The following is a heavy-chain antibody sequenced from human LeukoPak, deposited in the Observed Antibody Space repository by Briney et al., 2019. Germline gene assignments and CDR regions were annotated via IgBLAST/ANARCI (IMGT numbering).Heavy chain of an antibody. D-gene: IGHD3-9*01. J-gene: IGHJ4*02. V-gene: IGHV4-34*01. CDR2: INHSGST. CDR1: GGSFSGYY. CDR3: ASRGAVLRYFDWLLNYFDY. Sequence: PSETLSLTCAVYGGSFSGYYWSWIRQPPGKGLEWIGEINHSGSTNYNPSLKSRVTISVDTSKNQFSLKLSSVTAADTAVYYCASRGAVLRYFDWLLNYFDYWGQGTLVTVSS.